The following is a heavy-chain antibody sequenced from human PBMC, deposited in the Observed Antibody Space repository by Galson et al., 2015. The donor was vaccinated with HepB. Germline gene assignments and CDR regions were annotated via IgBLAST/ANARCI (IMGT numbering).Heavy chain of an antibody. V-gene: IGHV3-21*01. CDR3: ARDRTPGYSSSWLREIYYYYYGMDV. Sequence: SLRLSCAASGFTFSSYSMNWVRQAPGKGLEWVSSISSSSSYIYYADSVKGRFTISRDNAKNSLYLQMNSLRAEDTAVYYCARDRTPGYSSSWLREIYYYYYGMDVWGQGTTVTVSS. CDR2: ISSSSSYI. D-gene: IGHD6-13*01. CDR1: GFTFSSYS. J-gene: IGHJ6*02.